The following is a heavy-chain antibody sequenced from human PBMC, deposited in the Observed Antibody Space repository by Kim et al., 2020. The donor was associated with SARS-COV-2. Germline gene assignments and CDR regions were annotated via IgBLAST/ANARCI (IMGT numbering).Heavy chain of an antibody. D-gene: IGHD1-26*01. J-gene: IGHJ4*02. V-gene: IGHV4-39*01. CDR3: ARPSVGATTNGDY. Sequence: YNPSLQSRVTISVDTSKNQFSLKLSSVTAADTAVYYCARPSVGATTNGDYWGQGTLVTVSS.